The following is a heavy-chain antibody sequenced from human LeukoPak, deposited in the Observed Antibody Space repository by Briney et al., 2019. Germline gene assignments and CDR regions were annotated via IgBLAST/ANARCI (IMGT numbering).Heavy chain of an antibody. V-gene: IGHV4-61*02. J-gene: IGHJ4*02. CDR1: GYSISSGSYY. CDR3: ARDRSGTYFDY. D-gene: IGHD3-16*02. Sequence: SETLSLTCTVSGYSISSGSYYWSWIRQPAGKGLEWIGRIYTSGSTNYNPSLKSRVTISVDTSKNQFSLKLSSVTAADTAVYYCARDRSGTYFDYWGQGTLVTVSS. CDR2: IYTSGST.